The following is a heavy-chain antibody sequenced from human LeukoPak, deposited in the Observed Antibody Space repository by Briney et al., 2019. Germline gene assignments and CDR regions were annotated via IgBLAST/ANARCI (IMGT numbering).Heavy chain of an antibody. CDR3: ARGLVGATLDFAY. V-gene: IGHV1-2*02. Sequence: ASVKVSCKASGYTFTGYYMHWLRQAPGQGLEWMGWINPNSGGTNYAQKFQGRVTMTRDTSISTAYMELSRLRSDDTAVYYCARGLVGATLDFAYWGQGTLVTVSS. CDR1: GYTFTGYY. J-gene: IGHJ4*02. CDR2: INPNSGGT. D-gene: IGHD1-26*01.